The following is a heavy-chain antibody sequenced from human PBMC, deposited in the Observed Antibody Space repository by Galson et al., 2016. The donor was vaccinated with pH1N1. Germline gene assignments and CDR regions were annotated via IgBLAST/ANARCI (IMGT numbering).Heavy chain of an antibody. V-gene: IGHV3-21*01. CDR1: GFTFISYT. D-gene: IGHD2-15*01. CDR3: ARNRGRPRQYAFDM. CDR2: ISSNSFYM. Sequence: SLRLSCAASGFTFISYTMNWVRQAPGKGLEWVSSISSNSFYMYYADSAKGRFTISRDNAKKTLYLQMNNLRVEDTAVYYCARNRGRPRQYAFDMWGQGTVVTVSS. J-gene: IGHJ3*02.